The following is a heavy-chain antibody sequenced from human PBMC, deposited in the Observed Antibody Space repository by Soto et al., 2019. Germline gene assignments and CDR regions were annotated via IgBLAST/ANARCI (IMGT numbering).Heavy chain of an antibody. CDR2: INHSGST. CDR3: AREEVPQWFNRGYYGVDV. J-gene: IGHJ6*02. D-gene: IGHD7-27*01. V-gene: IGHV4-34*01. CDR1: GGSFSGYY. Sequence: QVQLQQWGAGLLRPSETLSLTCAVYGGSFSGYYWTWIRQPPGKGLEWIGDINHSGSTNYNSSLKIRVTISVDTSKNQLSLSLKSVTAADTAVYYCAREEVPQWFNRGYYGVDVWGQGTTVTVSS.